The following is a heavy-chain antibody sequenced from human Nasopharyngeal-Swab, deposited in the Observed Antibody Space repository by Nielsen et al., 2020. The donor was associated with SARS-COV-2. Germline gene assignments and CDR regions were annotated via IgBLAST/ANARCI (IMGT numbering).Heavy chain of an antibody. Sequence: SLRLSCAASGFSFSTSWMNWARQAPGKGLEWVANMNPDGDKIYYADSVKGRFTMSRDNAENSLYLQMNSLRAEDTAVYYCARDKAYSTYDYWGQGTLVTVSS. D-gene: IGHD4-11*01. CDR1: GFSFSTSW. CDR2: MNPDGDKI. J-gene: IGHJ4*02. V-gene: IGHV3-7*03. CDR3: ARDKAYSTYDY.